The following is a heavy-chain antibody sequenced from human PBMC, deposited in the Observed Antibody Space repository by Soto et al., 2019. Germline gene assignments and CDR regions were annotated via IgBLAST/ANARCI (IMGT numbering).Heavy chain of an antibody. Sequence: SVKVSCKASGFTFTSSAVQWLRQSRGQRLEWIGWIVVGSGNTNYAQKFQERVTITRDMSTSTAYMELSSLRSEDTAVYYCARDGYCSGVRCDSDFYYGLDVWGRGTRVTVSS. CDR1: GFTFTSSA. CDR2: IVVGSGNT. D-gene: IGHD2-15*01. CDR3: ARDGYCSGVRCDSDFYYGLDV. J-gene: IGHJ6*02. V-gene: IGHV1-58*01.